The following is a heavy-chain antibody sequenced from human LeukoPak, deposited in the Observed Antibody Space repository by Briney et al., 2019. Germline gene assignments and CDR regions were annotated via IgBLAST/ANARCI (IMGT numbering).Heavy chain of an antibody. CDR3: ARDLGDSSSSDY. Sequence: ASVKVSCKASGYTFTSYYMHWVRQAPGQGREWMGIINPSGGSTSYAQKFQGRVTMTRDMSTSTVYMELSRLRSEDTAVYYCARDLGDSSSSDYWGQGTLVTVSS. CDR2: INPSGGST. V-gene: IGHV1-46*01. D-gene: IGHD6-6*01. J-gene: IGHJ4*02. CDR1: GYTFTSYY.